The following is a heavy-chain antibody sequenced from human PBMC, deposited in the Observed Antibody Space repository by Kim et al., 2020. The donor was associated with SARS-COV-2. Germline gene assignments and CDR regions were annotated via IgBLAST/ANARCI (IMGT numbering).Heavy chain of an antibody. V-gene: IGHV1-18*01. D-gene: IGHD4-17*01. J-gene: IGHJ4*02. CDR2: T. Sequence: TKYGQKVQGRFIMTTDTSTNTAYMELWSLRSDDTAIYYCARGAYGDVSFDYWGQGTLVTVSS. CDR3: ARGAYGDVSFDY.